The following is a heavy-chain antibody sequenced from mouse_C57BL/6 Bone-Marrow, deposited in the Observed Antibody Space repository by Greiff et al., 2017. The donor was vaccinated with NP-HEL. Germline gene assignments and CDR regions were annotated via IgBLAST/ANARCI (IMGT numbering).Heavy chain of an antibody. CDR2: IDPENGDT. V-gene: IGHV14-4*01. CDR1: GFNIKDDY. CDR3: TTGTTVVEYYFDY. Sequence: VQLQQSGAELVRPGASVKLSCTASGFNIKDDYMHWVKQRPEQGLEWIGWIDPENGDTEYASKFQGKATITADTSSNTAYLQLSSLTSEDTAVYYCTTGTTVVEYYFDYWGQGTTLTVSS. J-gene: IGHJ2*01. D-gene: IGHD1-1*01.